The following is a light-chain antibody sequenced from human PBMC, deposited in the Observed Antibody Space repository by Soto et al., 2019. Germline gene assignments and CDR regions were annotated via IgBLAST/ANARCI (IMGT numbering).Light chain of an antibody. Sequence: DIQMTQSTSTLSASVGDRVTITCRASQSIRSWLAWYQQKPGKAPRLLIYKASNLESGVPSRFSGSGSGTEFTLILSSRQPDDFATYYCQQCDSSSPRTFGQGIKVEIK. CDR3: QQCDSSSPRT. CDR2: KAS. J-gene: IGKJ1*01. CDR1: QSIRSW. V-gene: IGKV1-5*03.